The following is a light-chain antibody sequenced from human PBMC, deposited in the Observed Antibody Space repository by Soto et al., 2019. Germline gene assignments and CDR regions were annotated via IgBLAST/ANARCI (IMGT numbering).Light chain of an antibody. Sequence: QLVLTQSPSASAYLGASVKLTCTLSSGHSSYAIAWHQQQPEKSPRYLMKLNSDGSHSKGDGIPDRFSGSSSGAERYLTISSLQSEDEADYYCQTWGTGIRVFGGGTKLTVL. CDR2: LNSDGSH. J-gene: IGLJ3*02. V-gene: IGLV4-69*01. CDR3: QTWGTGIRV. CDR1: SGHSSYA.